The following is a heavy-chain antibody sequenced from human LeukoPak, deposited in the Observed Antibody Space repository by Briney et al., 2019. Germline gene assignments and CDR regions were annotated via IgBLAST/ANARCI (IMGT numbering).Heavy chain of an antibody. D-gene: IGHD6-13*01. Sequence: PSETLSLTCSVSGGSITGYYWSWIRQPPGKGLEWIGYIYYSGSTNYNPSLKSRVTISVDTSKNQFSLKLSSVTAADTAVYYCARVSYSSSWYYHYMDVWGKGTTVTVSS. CDR3: ARVSYSSSWYYHYMDV. CDR1: GGSITGYY. CDR2: IYYSGST. V-gene: IGHV4-59*12. J-gene: IGHJ6*03.